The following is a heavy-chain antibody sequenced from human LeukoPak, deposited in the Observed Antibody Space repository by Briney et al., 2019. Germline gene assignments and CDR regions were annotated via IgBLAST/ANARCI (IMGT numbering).Heavy chain of an antibody. Sequence: PSQTLSLTCTVSGGSISSGDYYWSWIRQPPGKGLEWIGYIYYSGSSYYNPSLRSRATISVDTSKNQFSLKLNSVTAADTAVYYCARDGSGSYFDYWGQGTLVTVSS. V-gene: IGHV4-30-4*01. CDR1: GGSISSGDYY. D-gene: IGHD3-10*01. CDR3: ARDGSGSYFDY. J-gene: IGHJ4*02. CDR2: IYYSGSS.